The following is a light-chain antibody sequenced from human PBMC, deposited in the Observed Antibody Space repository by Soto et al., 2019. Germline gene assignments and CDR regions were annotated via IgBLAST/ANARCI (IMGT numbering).Light chain of an antibody. CDR2: ETS. Sequence: EVVLTQSPATLSLSPGERATLSCRASQTVGGHFAWYQQKPGQAPRLLISETSSRATGIPGRFSGSGSGTDVTLTISSLEPEDFAVYEWQHQGNGCPRFDCGTKVDIK. CDR1: QTVGGH. J-gene: IGKJ4*02. CDR3: QHQGNGCPR. V-gene: IGKV3-11*01.